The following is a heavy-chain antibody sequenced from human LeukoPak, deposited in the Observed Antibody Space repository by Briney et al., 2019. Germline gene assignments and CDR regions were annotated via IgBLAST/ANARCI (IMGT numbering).Heavy chain of an antibody. CDR1: GFTFSDYY. CDR2: ISSSGSTI. D-gene: IGHD6-6*01. J-gene: IGHJ4*02. Sequence: GGSLRLSCAASGFTFSDYYMSWIRQAPGKGLEWVSYISSSGSTIYYADSVKGRFTISRDNSKNTLYLQMNSLRAEDTAVYYCAASNHEYSSSSYIDYWGQGTLVTVSS. V-gene: IGHV3-11*01. CDR3: AASNHEYSSSSYIDY.